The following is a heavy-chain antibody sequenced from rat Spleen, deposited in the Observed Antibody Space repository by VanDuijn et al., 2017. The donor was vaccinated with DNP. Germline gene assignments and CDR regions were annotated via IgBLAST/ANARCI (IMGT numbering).Heavy chain of an antibody. CDR3: ARQPTGMDY. D-gene: IGHD1-7*01. J-gene: IGHJ2*01. Sequence: EVQLQESGPGLVKPSQSLSLTCSVTGYSITSNYWGWIRQFPGNKMEWIGHINYSGSTSYNPSLKIRISITRDTSKNHFFLQLNSVPTEDTATYYCARQPTGMDYWGQGVLVTVSP. CDR2: INYSGST. CDR1: GYSITSNY. V-gene: IGHV3-1*01.